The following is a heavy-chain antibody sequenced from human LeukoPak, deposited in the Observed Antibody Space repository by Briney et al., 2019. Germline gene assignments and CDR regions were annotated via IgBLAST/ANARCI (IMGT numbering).Heavy chain of an antibody. CDR1: GFTFSSYA. J-gene: IGHJ4*02. CDR2: ISGSGGST. D-gene: IGHD3-3*01. Sequence: PGRSLRLSCAASGFTFSSYAMSWVRQAPGKGLEWVSAISGSGGSTYYADSVKGRFTISRDNSKNTLYLQMNSLRAEDTAVYYCAKDGDYDFWSGYFHYFDYWGQGTLVTVSS. V-gene: IGHV3-23*01. CDR3: AKDGDYDFWSGYFHYFDY.